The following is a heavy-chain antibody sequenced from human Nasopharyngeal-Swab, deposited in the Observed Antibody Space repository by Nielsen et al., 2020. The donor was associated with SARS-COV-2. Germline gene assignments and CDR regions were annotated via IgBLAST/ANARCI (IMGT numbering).Heavy chain of an antibody. V-gene: IGHV4-34*01. CDR1: GGSFSGYY. CDR3: ARAVVVVITHYYYGMDV. CDR2: INNSGST. D-gene: IGHD3-22*01. J-gene: IGHJ6*02. Sequence: SETLSLTCAVYGGSFSGYYWSWIRQPPGKGLEWIGEINNSGSTNYNPSLKSRVTISVDTSKNQFSLKLSSVTAADTAVYYCARAVVVVITHYYYGMDVWGQGTTVTVSS.